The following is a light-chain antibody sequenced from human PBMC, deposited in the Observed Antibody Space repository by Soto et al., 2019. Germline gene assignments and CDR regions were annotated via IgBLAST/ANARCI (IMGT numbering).Light chain of an antibody. CDR3: QQSYRFPKP. Sequence: IRMNQSPSALSAYIGDRVTITCRASQSISSYLNWYQQKPGKAPKLLIYAASTLQSGVPSRFSGSGSGTEFTLTIISLQPEDFATYYCQQSYRFPKPFGRGTNVAIK. V-gene: IGKV1-39*01. J-gene: IGKJ1*01. CDR1: QSISSY. CDR2: AAS.